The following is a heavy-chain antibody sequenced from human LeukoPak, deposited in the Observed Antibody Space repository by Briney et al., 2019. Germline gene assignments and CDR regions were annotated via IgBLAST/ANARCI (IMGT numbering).Heavy chain of an antibody. CDR3: AKPSVSGSPRY. V-gene: IGHV3-11*01. CDR2: ISSSGSTI. J-gene: IGHJ4*02. Sequence: NPGGSLRLSCAASGFTFSDYYMSWIRQAPGKGLEWVSYISSSGSTIYYADSVKGRFTISRDNSKNTLYLQMNSLRAEDTAVYYCAKPSVSGSPRYWGQGTLVTVSS. D-gene: IGHD1-26*01. CDR1: GFTFSDYY.